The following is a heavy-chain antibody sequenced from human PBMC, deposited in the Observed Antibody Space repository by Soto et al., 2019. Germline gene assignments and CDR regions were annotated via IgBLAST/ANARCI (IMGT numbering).Heavy chain of an antibody. V-gene: IGHV3-30-3*01. CDR3: ARDGACSSTSCYNNYYYGMDV. CDR1: GFTFSSYA. J-gene: IGHJ6*02. Sequence: GGSLRLSCAASGFTFSSYAMHWVRQAPGKGLEWVAVISYDGSNKYYADSVKGRFTISRDNSKNTLYLQMNSLRAEDTAVYYCARDGACSSTSCYNNYYYGMDVWGQGTTVTVS. D-gene: IGHD2-2*02. CDR2: ISYDGSNK.